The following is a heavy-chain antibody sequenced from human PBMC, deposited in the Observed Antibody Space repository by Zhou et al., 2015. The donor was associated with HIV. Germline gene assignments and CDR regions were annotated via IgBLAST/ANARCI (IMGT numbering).Heavy chain of an antibody. J-gene: IGHJ4*02. CDR1: GYTFTSYD. CDR3: TRGRWEVPDAY. CDR2: MNTNGGQT. V-gene: IGHV1-8*01. Sequence: QVQLVQSGAEVKKPGASVKVSCKASGYTFTSYDINWMRQATGQRPEWMGWMNTNGGQTGYAQKFQGRVTMTRDTSINTAYMELSGLTSEGHGHPYYCTRGRWEVPDAYWGQGSLVT. D-gene: IGHD1-26*01.